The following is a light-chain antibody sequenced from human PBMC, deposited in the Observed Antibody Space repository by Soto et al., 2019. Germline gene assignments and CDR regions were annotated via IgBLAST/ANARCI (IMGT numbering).Light chain of an antibody. CDR1: QSISSY. CDR2: AAS. CDR3: QQYNGYRLA. Sequence: DMQMTQSPSSLSASVGDRVTITCRASQSISSYLNWYQQKPGKAPKLLIYAASSLQSGVPSRFSGSGSGTEFTLTISSLQADDFAIYYCQQYNGYRLAFGGGTKVDIK. J-gene: IGKJ4*01. V-gene: IGKV1-39*01.